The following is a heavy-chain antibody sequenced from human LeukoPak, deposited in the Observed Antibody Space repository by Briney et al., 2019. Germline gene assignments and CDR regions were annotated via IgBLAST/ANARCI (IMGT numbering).Heavy chain of an antibody. CDR2: ISYDGSNK. CDR1: GFTFSSCA. CDR3: ARELTTRDDY. Sequence: GGSLRLSCAASGFTFSSCAMPWVRQAPGKGLEWVAVISYDGSNKYYADSVKGRFTISRDNSKNTLYLQMNSLRAEDTAVYYCARELTTRDDYWGQGTLVTVSS. J-gene: IGHJ4*02. D-gene: IGHD4-17*01. V-gene: IGHV3-30-3*01.